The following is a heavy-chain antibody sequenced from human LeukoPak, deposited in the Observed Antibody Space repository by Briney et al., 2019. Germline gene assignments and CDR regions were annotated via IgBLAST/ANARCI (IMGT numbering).Heavy chain of an antibody. CDR2: ISGSGGTT. D-gene: IGHD3-22*01. CDR3: AKTNGYYSD. Sequence: GGSLRLSCAASGFTFSSYGMNWVRQAPGKGLEWVSGISGSGGTTYYADSVKGRFTISRDNSKNSLSLQVSSLRAEDTAVYYCAKTNGYYSDWGQRTPVTVSS. CDR1: GFTFSSYG. V-gene: IGHV3-23*01. J-gene: IGHJ4*02.